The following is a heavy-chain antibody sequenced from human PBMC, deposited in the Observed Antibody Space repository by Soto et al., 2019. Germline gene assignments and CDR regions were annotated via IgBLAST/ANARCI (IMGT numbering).Heavy chain of an antibody. Sequence: QVQLVESGGGVVQPGRSLRLSCAASGFTFSSYGMHWVRQAPGKGLEWVAVISYDGSNKYYADSVKGRFTISRDNSKNTLYLQMNSLRAEDTAVYYCAKDRYYDILTGYYHGMDVWGQGTTVTVSS. CDR2: ISYDGSNK. CDR1: GFTFSSYG. D-gene: IGHD3-9*01. J-gene: IGHJ6*02. V-gene: IGHV3-30*18. CDR3: AKDRYYDILTGYYHGMDV.